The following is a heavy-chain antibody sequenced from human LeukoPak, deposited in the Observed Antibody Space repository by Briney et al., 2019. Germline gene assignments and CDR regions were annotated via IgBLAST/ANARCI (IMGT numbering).Heavy chain of an antibody. J-gene: IGHJ4*02. CDR2: IRYDGSNK. V-gene: IGHV3-30*02. CDR1: GFTFSSYA. CDR3: AKDRGSSWPFDY. Sequence: GGSLRLSCAASGFTFSSYAMHWVRQAPGKGLEWVAFIRYDGSNKYYADSVKGRFTISRDNSKNTLYLQMNSLRAEDTAVYYCAKDRGSSWPFDYWGQGTLVTVSS. D-gene: IGHD6-13*01.